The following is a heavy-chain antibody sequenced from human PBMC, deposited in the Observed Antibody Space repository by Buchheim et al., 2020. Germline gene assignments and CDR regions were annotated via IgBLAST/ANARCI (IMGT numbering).Heavy chain of an antibody. J-gene: IGHJ4*02. Sequence: QVQLVQSGAEVKKPGASVKVSCKASGYTFTGYYMHWVRQAPGQGLEWMGWINPNSGGTNYAQKVQGRVTMTRDTSIRTAYMELSRLRSDDTAVYYCARGRRITIFGVVIMFAYWGQGTL. D-gene: IGHD3-3*01. CDR3: ARGRRITIFGVVIMFAY. CDR1: GYTFTGYY. CDR2: INPNSGGT. V-gene: IGHV1-2*02.